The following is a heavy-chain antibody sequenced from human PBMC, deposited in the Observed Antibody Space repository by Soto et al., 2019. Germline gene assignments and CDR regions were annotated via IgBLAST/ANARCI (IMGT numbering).Heavy chain of an antibody. J-gene: IGHJ4*02. V-gene: IGHV1-8*01. D-gene: IGHD4-17*01. CDR2: INPNSGNI. CDR1: GNTFTSYD. Sequence: QVQLVQSGAEVKKPGASVKVSCKASGNTFTSYDINWVRQATGHGLEWMGWINPNSGNIGYAQKFQGRLTVTADMYTSTVYMELSSLRSEDTAVYYCARDPTNDYGDDTFDYWGQGTKVIVSS. CDR3: ARDPTNDYGDDTFDY.